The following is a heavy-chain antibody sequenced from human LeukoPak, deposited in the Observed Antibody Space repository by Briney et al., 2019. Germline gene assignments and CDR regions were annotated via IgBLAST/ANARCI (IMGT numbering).Heavy chain of an antibody. J-gene: IGHJ4*02. D-gene: IGHD5-24*01. CDR2: MTGNGGYT. CDR3: ARVLQHRRWLQPEYYFDY. Sequence: GGSLRLSCSASGFTFSIYAMHWVRQAPGRGLEYVSVMTGNGGYTYYADSVKGRFTISRDNSKNTLYLQMNSLRAEDTAVYYCARVLQHRRWLQPEYYFDYWGQGTLVTVSS. CDR1: GFTFSIYA. V-gene: IGHV3-64*04.